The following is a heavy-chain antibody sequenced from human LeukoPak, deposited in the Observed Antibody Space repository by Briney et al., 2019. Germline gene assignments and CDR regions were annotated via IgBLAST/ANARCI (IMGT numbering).Heavy chain of an antibody. D-gene: IGHD1-1*01. Sequence: SETLSLTCAVYGGSFSGYYWTWIRQPPGKGLEWIGEINHSGSTNYNSSLKSRVTISVDTSKNQFSLKLSSVTAADTAVYYCATNWSDGRDWFDPWGQGTLVTVSS. J-gene: IGHJ5*02. V-gene: IGHV4-34*01. CDR2: INHSGST. CDR3: ATNWSDGRDWFDP. CDR1: GGSFSGYY.